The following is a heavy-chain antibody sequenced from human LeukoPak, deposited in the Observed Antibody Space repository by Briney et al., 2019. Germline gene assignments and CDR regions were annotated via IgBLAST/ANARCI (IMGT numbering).Heavy chain of an antibody. J-gene: IGHJ3*01. V-gene: IGHV4-31*03. CDR1: GGSISSGSYY. CDR3: ARTPYDADAFDV. CDR2: IYHSGST. D-gene: IGHD3-22*01. Sequence: SETLSLTCIVSGGSISSGSYYWSWIHQHPGKGLEWIGYIYHSGSTYYNPSLKSRVVISVDTSKNQFSLKLSSVTAADTAVYYCARTPYDADAFDVWGQGTMVTVSS.